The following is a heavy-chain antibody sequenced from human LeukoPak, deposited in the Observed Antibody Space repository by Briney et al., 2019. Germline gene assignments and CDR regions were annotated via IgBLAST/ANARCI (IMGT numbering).Heavy chain of an antibody. CDR3: ARDGTYYYDSSGYPGYFQH. D-gene: IGHD3-22*01. Sequence: SQTLSLTCTVSGGSISSGSYYWSWIRQPAGKGLEWIGRIYSSGSTNYNPSLKSRVTISVDTSKNQFSLKLSSVTAADTAVYYCARDGTYYYDSSGYPGYFQHWGQGTLVTVSS. CDR1: GGSISSGSYY. CDR2: IYSSGST. J-gene: IGHJ1*01. V-gene: IGHV4-61*02.